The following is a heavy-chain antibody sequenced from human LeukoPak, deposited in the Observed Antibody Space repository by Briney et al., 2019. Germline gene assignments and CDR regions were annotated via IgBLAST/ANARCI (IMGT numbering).Heavy chain of an antibody. V-gene: IGHV1-8*01. Sequence: ASVKVSCKASGYTFTSYDINWVRQATGQGLEWMGWMNPNSGNTGYAQKFQGRVTMTRNTSISTAYMELSSLRSEDTAVYYCARGDRSFDVFDIWGQGTMVTVSS. CDR3: ARGDRSFDVFDI. CDR1: GYTFTSYD. J-gene: IGHJ3*02. CDR2: MNPNSGNT. D-gene: IGHD3-22*01.